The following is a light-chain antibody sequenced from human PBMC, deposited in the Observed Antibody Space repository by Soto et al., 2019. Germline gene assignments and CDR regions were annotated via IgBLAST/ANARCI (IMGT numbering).Light chain of an antibody. J-gene: IGKJ4*01. V-gene: IGKV3-11*01. CDR3: QQRSKWPLT. CDR2: DAS. CDR1: QSVSSY. Sequence: EIVLTQSPATLSVSPGERATLSCRASQSVSSYLAWLQQKPDQAPRLLIYDASNRATGIPARFSGSGSGTDFTLTISSLEPEDFAVYYCQQRSKWPLTFGGGTKVEIK.